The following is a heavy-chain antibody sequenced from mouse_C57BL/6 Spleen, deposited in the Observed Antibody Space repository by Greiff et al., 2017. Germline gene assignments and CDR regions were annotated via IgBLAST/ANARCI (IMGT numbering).Heavy chain of an antibody. CDR1: GFTFSDYG. J-gene: IGHJ1*03. D-gene: IGHD2-2*01. Sequence: EVKVVESGGGLVKPGGSLKLSCAASGFTFSDYGMHWVRQAPEKGLAWVAYISSGSSTIYYADTVKGRFTLSRDNAKNTLFLQMTSLRSEDTAMYYCARVGYDVGYFDVWGTGTTVTVSS. CDR2: ISSGSSTI. CDR3: ARVGYDVGYFDV. V-gene: IGHV5-17*01.